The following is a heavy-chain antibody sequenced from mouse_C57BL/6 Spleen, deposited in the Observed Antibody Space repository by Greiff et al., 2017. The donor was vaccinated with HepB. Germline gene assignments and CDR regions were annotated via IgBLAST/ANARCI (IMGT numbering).Heavy chain of an antibody. V-gene: IGHV2-5*01. CDR2: IWRGGST. D-gene: IGHD2-10*01. J-gene: IGHJ1*03. Sequence: QVQLKESGPGLVQPSQSLSITCTVSGFSLTSYGVHWVRQSPGKGLEWLGVIWRGGSTDYNEAFMSRLSITNDNSKSQVFFKMNSLQADDTAIYYCAKTYYGNYRHVWGTGTTVTVSS. CDR1: GFSLTSYG. CDR3: AKTYYGNYRHV.